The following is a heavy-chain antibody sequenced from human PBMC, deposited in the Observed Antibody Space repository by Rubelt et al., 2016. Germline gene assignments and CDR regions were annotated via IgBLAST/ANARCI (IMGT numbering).Heavy chain of an antibody. D-gene: IGHD3-10*01. J-gene: IGHJ4*02. CDR1: GFTFNTYA. CDR2: ISGSGPTP. Sequence: LESGGGLVQPGGSLRLSCATSGFTFNTYAMIWVRQAPGKGLEWVSHISGSGPTPYYAESVRGRFTISRDNSKNSLVLQMTSLRAEDTAVYYCTRDEYYYGLETHIDYWGQGTLVTVSA. V-gene: IGHV3-23*01. CDR3: TRDEYYYGLETHIDY.